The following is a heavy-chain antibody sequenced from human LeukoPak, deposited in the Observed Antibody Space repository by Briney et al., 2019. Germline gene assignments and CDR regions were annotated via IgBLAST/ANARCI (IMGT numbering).Heavy chain of an antibody. CDR2: MYISGET. J-gene: IGHJ4*02. V-gene: IGHV4-4*07. CDR1: GFTFDDYA. CDR3: ARVKNGGWYGVGPSYFDF. D-gene: IGHD6-19*01. Sequence: GSLRLSCAASGFTFDDYAMHWIRQPAGKGLEWVGRMYISGETNYNPSLKNRATLSLDTSKNQFSLKLSSVTAADTAVYYCARVKNGGWYGVGPSYFDFWGQGTLVTVSS.